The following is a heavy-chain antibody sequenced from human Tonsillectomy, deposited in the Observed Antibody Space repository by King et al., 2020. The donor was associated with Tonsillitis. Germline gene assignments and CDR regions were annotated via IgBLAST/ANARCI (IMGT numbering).Heavy chain of an antibody. CDR1: GGTFSSYA. Sequence: QLVQSGAEVKKPGSSVKVSSKASGGTFSSYAISWVRQAPEQGLEWVGGTIPIFVTATYTQNFQGGYTITADESTSTAYMGLSSLSSEDTAVYYCARESNATRGYSYYAFDIWGQGTMVTVSS. V-gene: IGHV1-69*01. D-gene: IGHD5-18*01. CDR2: TIPIFVTA. J-gene: IGHJ3*02. CDR3: ARESNATRGYSYYAFDI.